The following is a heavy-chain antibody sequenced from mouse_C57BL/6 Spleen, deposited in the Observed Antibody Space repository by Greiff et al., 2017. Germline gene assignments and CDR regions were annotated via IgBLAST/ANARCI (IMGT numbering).Heavy chain of an antibody. J-gene: IGHJ1*03. CDR3: ARRELLRDWYFDV. CDR1: GYTFTSYW. Sequence: VQLQQPGAELVMPGASVKLSCKASGYTFTSYWMHWVKQRPGQGLEWIGEIDPSDSYTNYNQKFKGKSTLTVDKSSSTAYMQLSSLTSEDSAVYYCARRELLRDWYFDVWGTGTTVTVSS. V-gene: IGHV1-69*01. CDR2: IDPSDSYT. D-gene: IGHD1-1*01.